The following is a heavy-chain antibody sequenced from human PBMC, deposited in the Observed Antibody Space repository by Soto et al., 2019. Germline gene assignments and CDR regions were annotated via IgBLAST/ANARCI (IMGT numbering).Heavy chain of an antibody. CDR1: GFSLSTSGLG. CDR2: IYWNDDK. V-gene: IGHV2-5*01. CDR3: AHRPSGWYLFDY. J-gene: IGHJ4*02. D-gene: IGHD6-19*01. Sequence: QITLKESGPTLVRPTQTLTLTCTFSGFSLSTSGLGVGWIRQPPGKALEWLALIYWNDDKRYGPSLKARLTIPKDTSNNQGVLTMTTMDPVDTATYYCAHRPSGWYLFDYWGQGTLVTVSS.